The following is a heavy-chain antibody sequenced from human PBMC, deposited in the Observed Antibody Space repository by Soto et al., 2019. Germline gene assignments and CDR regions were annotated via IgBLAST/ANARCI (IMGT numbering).Heavy chain of an antibody. V-gene: IGHV4-34*01. CDR3: ASGRMASDN. D-gene: IGHD2-8*01. Sequence: QVQLQQWGAGLLKPSETLSLTCAVYGGSFSGYYWSWIRQPPGKGLEWIGKMNHSGSTNYHQTLESRVTTTVDTSKNQFPLKLSSVTAADTAVYYCASGRMASDNRGQGTLVTVSS. CDR2: MNHSGST. CDR1: GGSFSGYY. J-gene: IGHJ4*02.